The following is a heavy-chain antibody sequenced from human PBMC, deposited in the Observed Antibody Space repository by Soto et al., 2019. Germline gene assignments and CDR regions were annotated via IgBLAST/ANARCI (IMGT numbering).Heavy chain of an antibody. V-gene: IGHV4-61*01. Sequence: QVQLQESGPGLVKPSETLSLTCTVSGGSVSSGSYYWSWIRQPPGKGLEWIGYIYNSGSTNYNSSLKSRVTISLDTSKNQFSLKLRSVTAVDTAVYYCARGTFGLTLNYWGQGTLVTVSS. CDR2: IYNSGST. CDR3: ARGTFGLTLNY. CDR1: GGSVSSGSYY. J-gene: IGHJ4*02. D-gene: IGHD3-10*01.